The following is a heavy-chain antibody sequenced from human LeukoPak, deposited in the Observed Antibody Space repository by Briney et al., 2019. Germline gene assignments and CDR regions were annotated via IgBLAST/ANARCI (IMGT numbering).Heavy chain of an antibody. CDR3: ARLPTFYYDSSGYHYDY. J-gene: IGHJ4*02. D-gene: IGHD3-22*01. CDR2: IWYDGSNE. CDR1: GFTFRSHG. V-gene: IGHV3-33*01. Sequence: AGRSLRLSCAASGFTFRSHGMHWVRQAPGKGLEWVAGIWYDGSNEDYADSVKGRFTISRDNSKNTLYLQMDNLRAEDTGVYFCARLPTFYYDSSGYHYDYWGQGTLVTVSS.